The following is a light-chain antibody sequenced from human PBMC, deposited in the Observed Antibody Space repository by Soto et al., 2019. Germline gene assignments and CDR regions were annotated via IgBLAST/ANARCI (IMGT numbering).Light chain of an antibody. V-gene: IGKV3-20*01. Sequence: SVLTPPTPTLSSSIAETPTVYSRDSQSVSSYLAWYQQKPGQAARLIIYGASNRATGIPDRFSGSGSGTDFTLTISRLEPEDFAVYYCQQYDIAPPLTFGGGTKVDI. CDR2: GAS. J-gene: IGKJ4*01. CDR3: QQYDIAPPLT. CDR1: QSVSSY.